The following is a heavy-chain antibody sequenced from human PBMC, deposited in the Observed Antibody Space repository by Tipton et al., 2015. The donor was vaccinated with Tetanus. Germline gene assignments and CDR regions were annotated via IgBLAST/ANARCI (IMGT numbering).Heavy chain of an antibody. J-gene: IGHJ5*02. CDR2: IFYGGAT. CDR1: GGSITPYY. CDR3: ARHLYGYWFDP. V-gene: IGHV4-59*04. Sequence: LRLSCSVSGGSITPYYWTWIRQPPGKGLEWIGYIFYGGATNYNPSLRSRLTLDVDTSQNLFSLKLTSMTAADTAVYYCARHLYGYWFDPWGQGALVTVSS. D-gene: IGHD2/OR15-2a*01.